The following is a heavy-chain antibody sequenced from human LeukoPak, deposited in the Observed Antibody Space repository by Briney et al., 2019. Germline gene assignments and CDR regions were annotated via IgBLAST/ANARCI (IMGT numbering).Heavy chain of an antibody. V-gene: IGHV1-2*06. J-gene: IGHJ5*02. CDR3: ARVSTMVRGVMTFDP. CDR1: GYTFTGYY. D-gene: IGHD3-10*01. CDR2: INPNSGGT. Sequence: GASVKASCKASGYTFTGYYMHWVRQAPGQGLEWMGRINPNSGGTNYAQKFQGRVTMTRDTSISTAYMELSRLRSDDTAVYYCARVSTMVRGVMTFDPWGQGTLVTVSS.